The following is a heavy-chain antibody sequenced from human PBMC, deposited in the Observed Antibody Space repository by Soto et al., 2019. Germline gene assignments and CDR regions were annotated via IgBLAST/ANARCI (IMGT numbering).Heavy chain of an antibody. J-gene: IGHJ3*02. CDR2: IYYSGST. Sequence: QVQLQESGPGLVKPSQTLSLTCTVSGGSISSGGYYWSWIRQHPGKGLEWIGYIYYSGSTYYNPSLQSRVTISVDTSKNQFSLKLSSVTAADTAVYYCARDRGYYDSSGYLSPQSQAFDIWGQGTMVTVSS. V-gene: IGHV4-31*03. D-gene: IGHD3-22*01. CDR3: ARDRGYYDSSGYLSPQSQAFDI. CDR1: GGSISSGGYY.